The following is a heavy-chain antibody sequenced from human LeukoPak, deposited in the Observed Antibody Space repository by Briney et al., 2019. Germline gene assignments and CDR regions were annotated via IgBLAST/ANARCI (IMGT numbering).Heavy chain of an antibody. CDR1: GYSFTSYG. D-gene: IGHD3-9*01. CDR3: ARDRSQGYFDWLLSNTNAFDI. CDR2: ISANNGNT. J-gene: IGHJ3*02. Sequence: GASVKVSCKASGYSFTSYGISWVRQAPGQGLEWMGWISANNGNTNYAQKFQGRVTMTTDTSTTTAYMELRSLRSDDTAVYYCARDRSQGYFDWLLSNTNAFDIWGQGTMVTVSS. V-gene: IGHV1-18*01.